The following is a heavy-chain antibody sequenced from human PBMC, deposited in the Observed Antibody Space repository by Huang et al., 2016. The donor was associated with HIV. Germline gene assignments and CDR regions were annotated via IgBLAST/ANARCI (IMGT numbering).Heavy chain of an antibody. V-gene: IGHV3-30*02. CDR3: AKGSMANAFDI. D-gene: IGHD3-10*01. CDR1: GFTFSSYG. CDR2: IRYDGSNK. Sequence: QVQLVESGGGVVQPGGSVRLSCAASGFTFSSYGMHWVRQAPGKGLEWVAFIRYDGSNKYYAGCVRGRFTISRDNSKNTLYLQMNSLRAEDTAVYYCAKGSMANAFDIWGQGTMVTVSS. J-gene: IGHJ3*02.